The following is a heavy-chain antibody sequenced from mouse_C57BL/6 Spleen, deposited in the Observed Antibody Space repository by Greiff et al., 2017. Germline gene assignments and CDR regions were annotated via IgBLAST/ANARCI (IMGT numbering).Heavy chain of an antibody. Sequence: DVKLVESGGDLVKPGGSLKLSCAASGFTFSSYGMSWVRQTPDKRLEWVATISSGGSYTYYPDSVKGRFTISRDNAKNTLYLQMSSLKSEDTAMYYCARHDRDSNYFDYWGQGTTLTVSS. V-gene: IGHV5-6*02. J-gene: IGHJ2*01. CDR1: GFTFSSYG. CDR3: ARHDRDSNYFDY. CDR2: ISSGGSYT. D-gene: IGHD2-5*01.